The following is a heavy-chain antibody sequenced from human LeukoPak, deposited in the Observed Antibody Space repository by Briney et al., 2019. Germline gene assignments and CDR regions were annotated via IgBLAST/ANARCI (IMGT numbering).Heavy chain of an antibody. CDR3: ASRVALGYFDY. D-gene: IGHD2-15*01. V-gene: IGHV4-28*01. Sequence: SETLSLTCAVSGYSITSSSWWGWIRQPPGKGLEWIGYIYHSGTTYYNPSLQSRVTMSVDTSKNQFSLKLSSVTAVDTAVYYCASRVALGYFDYWGQGTLVTVSS. CDR1: GYSITSSSW. J-gene: IGHJ4*02. CDR2: IYHSGTT.